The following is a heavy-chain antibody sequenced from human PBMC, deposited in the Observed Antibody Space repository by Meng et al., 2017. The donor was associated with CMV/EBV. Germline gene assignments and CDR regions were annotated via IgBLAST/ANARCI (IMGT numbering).Heavy chain of an antibody. CDR2: IRSKANSYAT. CDR1: GFTFSGSA. J-gene: IGHJ4*02. D-gene: IGHD2-2*01. V-gene: IGHV3-73*01. CDR3: TTNSYLGYCSSTSCVGY. Sequence: GESLKISCAASGFTFSGSAMHRVRQASGKGLEWVGRIRSKANSYATAYAASVKGRFTISRDDSKNTAYLQMNSLKTEDTAVYYCTTNSYLGYCSSTSCVGYWGQGTLVTVSS.